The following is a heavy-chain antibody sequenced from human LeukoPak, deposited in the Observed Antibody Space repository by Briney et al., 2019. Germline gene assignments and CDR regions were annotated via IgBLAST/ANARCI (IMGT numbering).Heavy chain of an antibody. CDR2: IYSGGST. Sequence: GGSLRLSCAASGFIVSSNYMSWVRQAPGKGLEWVSVIYSGGSTYYADSVKGRFTLSRDNSKNTLYLQMNSLRAEDTAVYYCARDIGPGYSSGFNWGQGTLVTVSS. CDR3: ARDIGPGYSSGFN. CDR1: GFIVSSNY. D-gene: IGHD2-8*02. V-gene: IGHV3-53*01. J-gene: IGHJ4*02.